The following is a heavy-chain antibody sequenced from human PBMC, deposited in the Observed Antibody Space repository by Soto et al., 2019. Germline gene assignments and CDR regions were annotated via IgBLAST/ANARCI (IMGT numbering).Heavy chain of an antibody. J-gene: IGHJ4*02. CDR2: IRSKPYGGAT. Sequence: GASLRLSYSGTGFTSGYYAMSWFRQAPGKGLEWVGFIRSKPYGGATEYAASVKGRFTISRDDSKSIAYLQMNSLTNEDTAVYYCARRQYLDYWGQGT. CDR3: ARRQYLDY. V-gene: IGHV3-49*03. CDR1: GFTSGYYA.